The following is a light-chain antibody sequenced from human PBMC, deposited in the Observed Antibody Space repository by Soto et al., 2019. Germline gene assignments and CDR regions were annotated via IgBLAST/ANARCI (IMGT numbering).Light chain of an antibody. CDR2: WAS. CDR3: QQYYTVPNT. Sequence: DIVMTQSPDSLAVSLGERATINCKSSQSVLYSSNNRNYLAWYQQKPGQPPKLLIYWASTRKSGVPDRFSGSGSGTNFTLSVNSLQAEDVAVYYCQQYYTVPNTCGQGTKLEIK. V-gene: IGKV4-1*01. CDR1: QSVLYSSNNRNY. J-gene: IGKJ2*01.